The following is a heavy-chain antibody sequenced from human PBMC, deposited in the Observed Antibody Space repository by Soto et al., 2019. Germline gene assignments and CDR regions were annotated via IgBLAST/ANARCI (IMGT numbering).Heavy chain of an antibody. D-gene: IGHD3-9*01. Sequence: SETLSLTCAVYGGSFXGYXWSWIRQPPGKGLEWIGEINHSGSTNYNPSLKSRVTISVDTSKNQFSLKLSSVTAADTAVYYCARGYDILTGYYIVYFDYWGQGTLVTVSS. CDR1: GGSFXGYX. J-gene: IGHJ4*02. CDR3: ARGYDILTGYYIVYFDY. V-gene: IGHV4-34*01. CDR2: INHSGST.